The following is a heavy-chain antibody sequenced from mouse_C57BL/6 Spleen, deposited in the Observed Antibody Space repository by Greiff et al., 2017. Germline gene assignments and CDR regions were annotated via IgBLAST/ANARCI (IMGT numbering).Heavy chain of an antibody. CDR3: ARMGHYYGSSYVGFAY. CDR1: GYTFTSYG. V-gene: IGHV1-81*01. D-gene: IGHD1-1*01. Sequence: QVQLQQSGAELARPGASVKLSCKASGYTFTSYGISWVKQRTGQGLEWIGEIYPRSGNTYYNEKFKGKATLTADKSSSTAYMELRSLTYEDSAVYFCARMGHYYGSSYVGFAYWGQGTLVTVSA. J-gene: IGHJ3*01. CDR2: IYPRSGNT.